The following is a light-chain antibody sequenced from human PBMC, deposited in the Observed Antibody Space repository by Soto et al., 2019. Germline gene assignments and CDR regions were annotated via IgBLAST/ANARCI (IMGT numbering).Light chain of an antibody. CDR1: QNINSW. CDR2: KAS. CDR3: QQYTSYSPYT. V-gene: IGKV1-5*03. Sequence: DIQMTQSPSTLSASVGDRVTVTCRASQNINSWLAWYQKKPGKAPKLLIYKASTLESGFPSRFSGSGSGTDFTLTINSLQHDDFATYYCQQYTSYSPYTFGQGTKLEI. J-gene: IGKJ2*01.